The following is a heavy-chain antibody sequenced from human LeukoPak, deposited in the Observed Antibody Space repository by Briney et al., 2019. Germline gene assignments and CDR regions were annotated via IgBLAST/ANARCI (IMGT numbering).Heavy chain of an antibody. Sequence: SETLSLTCTVSGGSISSYYWTWIRQPPGKGLEWIGDIYITGSTNYNPYLKRRVTMSVDTSKNQFSLRLSSVTAADTAVYYCARVRIGETSYDASDVWGLGTTVTVSS. CDR1: GGSISSYY. CDR3: ARVRIGETSYDASDV. CDR2: IYITGST. V-gene: IGHV4-59*13. D-gene: IGHD1-26*01. J-gene: IGHJ3*01.